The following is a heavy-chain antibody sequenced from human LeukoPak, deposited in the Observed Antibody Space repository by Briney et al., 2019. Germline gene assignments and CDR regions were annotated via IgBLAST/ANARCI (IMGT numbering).Heavy chain of an antibody. J-gene: IGHJ4*02. CDR2: IIPIFGTA. V-gene: IGHV1-69*13. D-gene: IGHD3-22*01. Sequence: GASVKVSCKASGGTFSSYAISWVRQAPGQGLEWMGGIIPIFGTANYAQKFQGRVTITADESTSTAYMELSSLRSEDTAVYYCARDHVAGVDKTYYYDSSGYYSSRDWGQGTLVTVSS. CDR1: GGTFSSYA. CDR3: ARDHVAGVDKTYYYDSSGYYSSRD.